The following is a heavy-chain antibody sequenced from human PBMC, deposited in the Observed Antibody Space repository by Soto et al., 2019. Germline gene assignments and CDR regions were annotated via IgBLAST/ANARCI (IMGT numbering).Heavy chain of an antibody. CDR3: ARRPYGSGSNYYGMDV. Sequence: PSETLSLTCTVSGGSISSSSYYWGWIRQPPGKGLEWIGSIYYSGSTYYNPSLKSRVTISVDTSKNQFSLKLSSVTAADTAVYYCARRPYGSGSNYYGMDVWGQGTTGTVS. D-gene: IGHD3-10*01. CDR1: GGSISSSSYY. CDR2: IYYSGST. V-gene: IGHV4-39*01. J-gene: IGHJ6*02.